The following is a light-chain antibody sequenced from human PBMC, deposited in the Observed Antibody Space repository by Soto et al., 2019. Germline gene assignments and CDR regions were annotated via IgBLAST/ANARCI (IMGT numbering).Light chain of an antibody. CDR3: AAWDDNLSGPV. J-gene: IGLJ3*02. Sequence: QSALTQPPSASGSPGQSVTISCTGTKNDIGVYDFVSWYQHHPGKAPRLIIYEVVQRPSGVPDRFSGSKSGNTASLTVSGLQAADEAEYYCAAWDDNLSGPVFGGGTKLTVL. V-gene: IGLV2-8*01. CDR2: EVV. CDR1: KNDIGVYDF.